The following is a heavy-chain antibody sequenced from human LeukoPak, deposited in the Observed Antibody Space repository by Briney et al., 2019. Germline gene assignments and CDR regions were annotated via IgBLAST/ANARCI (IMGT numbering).Heavy chain of an antibody. V-gene: IGHV4-39*01. D-gene: IGHD3-16*02. CDR3: ARTHYDYVWGSYRQELLNWFDP. CDR1: GGSISISSYY. Sequence: SETLSLTCTVSGGSISISSYYWGWIRQPPGKGLEWIGSIYYSGSTYYNPSLKSRVTISVDTSKNQFSLKLSSVTAADTAVYYCARTHYDYVWGSYRQELLNWFDPWGQGTLVTVSS. J-gene: IGHJ5*02. CDR2: IYYSGST.